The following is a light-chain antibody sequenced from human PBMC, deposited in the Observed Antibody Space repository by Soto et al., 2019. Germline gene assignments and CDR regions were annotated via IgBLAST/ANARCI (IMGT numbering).Light chain of an antibody. V-gene: IGKV3D-15*01. CDR1: QSVSSSY. CDR3: QQYNNWLT. J-gene: IGKJ5*01. CDR2: GAS. Sequence: EIVLTHSPGTLSLSPGERATLSCRASQSVSSSYLAWYQQKPGQAPRLLIYGASTRATGIPARFSGSGSGTEFTLTISSLQSEDFAVYYCQQYNNWLTFGQGTRLEIK.